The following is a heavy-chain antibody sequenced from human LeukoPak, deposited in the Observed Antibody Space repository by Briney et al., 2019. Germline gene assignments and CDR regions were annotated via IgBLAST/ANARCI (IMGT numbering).Heavy chain of an antibody. CDR2: IYYSGST. Sequence: PSETLSLTCTVSDGSISSGGYYWSWIRQHPGKGLEWIGYIYYSGSTYYNPSLKSRVTISVDTSKNQFSLKLSSVTAADTAVYYCAKSGYYYGVDYWGQGTLVTVSS. V-gene: IGHV4-31*03. CDR1: DGSISSGGYY. CDR3: AKSGYYYGVDY. J-gene: IGHJ4*02. D-gene: IGHD3-22*01.